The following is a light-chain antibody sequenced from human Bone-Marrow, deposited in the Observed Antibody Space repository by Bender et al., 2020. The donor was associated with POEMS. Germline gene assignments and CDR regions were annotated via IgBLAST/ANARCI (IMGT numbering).Light chain of an antibody. Sequence: QSVLTQPPSASGAPGQKVTISCSGSSSTIGISYVFWYQQLPGTAPRLLIYTNNERPSGVPDRFSGSKSGTSASLAITGLQSDDEAIYFCVAWDASLNGWVFGGGTKLTVL. CDR1: SSTIGISY. CDR3: VAWDASLNGWV. CDR2: TNN. J-gene: IGLJ3*02. V-gene: IGLV1-47*02.